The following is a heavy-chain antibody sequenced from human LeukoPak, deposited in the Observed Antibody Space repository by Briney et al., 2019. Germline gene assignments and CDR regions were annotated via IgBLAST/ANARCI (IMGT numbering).Heavy chain of an antibody. D-gene: IGHD3-22*01. CDR1: GYTFTTYD. V-gene: IGHV1-8*03. CDR2: KNPNSGNT. J-gene: IGHJ4*02. CDR3: ATAPPYDSSGYYLGYYFDY. Sequence: GASVKVSCKASGYTFTTYDINWVRQATGQGREWMGWKNPNSGNTGFAQKFQGRVTITRNTSISTAYMELSSLRSEDTAVYYCATAPPYDSSGYYLGYYFDYWGQGTLVAVSS.